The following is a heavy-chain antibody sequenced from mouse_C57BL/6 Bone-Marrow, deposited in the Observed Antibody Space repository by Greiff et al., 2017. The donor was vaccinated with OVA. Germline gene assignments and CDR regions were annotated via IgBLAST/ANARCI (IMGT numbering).Heavy chain of an antibody. D-gene: IGHD2-10*01. V-gene: IGHV3-6*01. CDR2: ISYDGSN. CDR3: ARDILPSMDY. J-gene: IGHJ4*01. CDR1: GYSITSGYY. Sequence: EESGPGLVKPSQSLSLTCSVTGYSITSGYYWNWIRQFPGNKLEWMGYISYDGSNNYNPSLKNRISITRDTSKNQFFLKLNSVTTEDTATYYCARDILPSMDYWGQGTSVTVSS.